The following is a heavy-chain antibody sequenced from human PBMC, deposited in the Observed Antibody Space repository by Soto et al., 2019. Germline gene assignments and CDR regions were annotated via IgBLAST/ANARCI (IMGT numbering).Heavy chain of an antibody. D-gene: IGHD4-17*01. J-gene: IGHJ4*02. CDR3: TRGYGDYVRDY. V-gene: IGHV3-73*01. Sequence: EVQLVESGGGLVQPGESLKLSCAVPGFTFSGSAMHWVRQASGKGLEWVGRIRSKANNYATAYAASVKGRLTISRDDSKNTAYLQMNSLKSEDTAVYYCTRGYGDYVRDYWGQGTLVTVSS. CDR1: GFTFSGSA. CDR2: IRSKANNYAT.